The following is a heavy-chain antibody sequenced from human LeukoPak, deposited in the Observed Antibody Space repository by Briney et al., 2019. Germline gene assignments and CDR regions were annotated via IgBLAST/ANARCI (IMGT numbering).Heavy chain of an antibody. Sequence: SETLSLTCSVSYVSINIYYWSWIRQPPGKGLEWIGFLYYGGSTRYNPSLESRVTISVDRPQIQFSLKLTSVTAADTAVYYCARAGRSDRSNSYYYDMDVWGPGITVTVSS. D-gene: IGHD6-19*01. CDR3: ARAGRSDRSNSYYYDMDV. CDR1: YVSINIYY. V-gene: IGHV4-59*01. CDR2: LYYGGST. J-gene: IGHJ6*02.